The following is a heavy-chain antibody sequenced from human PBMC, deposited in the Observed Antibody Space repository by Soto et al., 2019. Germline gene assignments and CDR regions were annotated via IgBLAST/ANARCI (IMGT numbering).Heavy chain of an antibody. CDR1: GLTVSDSY. V-gene: IGHV3-53*01. CDR2: VYSGGNT. Sequence: ESGGGLIQPGGSLRLSCAASGLTVSDSYMSWVRQAPGKGLEWVSVVYSGGNTYYADSVKGRFTISRDNSKNTLYLQMNSLRAEDTAVYYCAREADGLGYVDYWGQGTLVTVSS. D-gene: IGHD3-16*01. CDR3: AREADGLGYVDY. J-gene: IGHJ4*02.